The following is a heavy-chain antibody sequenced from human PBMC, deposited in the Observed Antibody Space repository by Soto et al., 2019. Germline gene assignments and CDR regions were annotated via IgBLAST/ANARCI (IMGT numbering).Heavy chain of an antibody. D-gene: IGHD1-26*01. Sequence: QVQLVESGGGVVQPGRSLRLSCAASGFTFSSYAMHWVRQAPGTGLEWVAIISYDGRDKNYPDSVKGRFTISRDNSNNTLYLQMNSLRAEDTAVYYCARSAGGSYPQYDYWGQGTLVTVSS. CDR2: ISYDGRDK. CDR3: ARSAGGSYPQYDY. V-gene: IGHV3-30*04. J-gene: IGHJ4*02. CDR1: GFTFSSYA.